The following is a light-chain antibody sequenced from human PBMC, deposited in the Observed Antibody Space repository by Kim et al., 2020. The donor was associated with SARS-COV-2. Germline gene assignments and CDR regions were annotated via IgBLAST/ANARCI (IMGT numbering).Light chain of an antibody. V-gene: IGLV3-19*01. CDR1: SLRSYY. J-gene: IGLJ1*01. CDR3: NSRDSSGNHLEV. CDR2: GKN. Sequence: SSELTQDPAVSVALGQTVRITCQGDSLRSYYASWYQQKPGQAPVLVIYGKNNRPSGIPDRFSGSSSGNTASLTITGAQAEDDADYYCNSRDSSGNHLEVFGTGSEVTVL.